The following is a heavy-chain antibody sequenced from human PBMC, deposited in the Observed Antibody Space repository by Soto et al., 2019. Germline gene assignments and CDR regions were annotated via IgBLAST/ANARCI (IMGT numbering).Heavy chain of an antibody. V-gene: IGHV3-11*06. CDR2: SSNSGSFT. D-gene: IGHD1-7*01. CDR1: GFTFIYHY. Sequence: GGSLRLSCAASGFTFIYHYMSWIRQAPAKGLEWIGYSSNSGSFTRYADSVQGRFSISRDNAKNSLYLQIKSMRGDDTATYFCVRSGENYNLLDYWGQGTTVTVSS. J-gene: IGHJ4*02. CDR3: VRSGENYNLLDY.